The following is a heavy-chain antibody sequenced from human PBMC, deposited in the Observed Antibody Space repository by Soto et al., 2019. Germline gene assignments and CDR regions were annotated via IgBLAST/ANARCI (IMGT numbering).Heavy chain of an antibody. Sequence: ASVKVSCKASGYTFTGYYMHWVRQAPGQGLEWMGWINPNSGGTNYAQKFQGWVTMTRDTSISTAYMELSRLRSDDTAVYYCARDPVHDSSGYYAFDYWGQGTLVTVSS. V-gene: IGHV1-2*04. J-gene: IGHJ4*02. CDR2: INPNSGGT. CDR3: ARDPVHDSSGYYAFDY. D-gene: IGHD3-22*01. CDR1: GYTFTGYY.